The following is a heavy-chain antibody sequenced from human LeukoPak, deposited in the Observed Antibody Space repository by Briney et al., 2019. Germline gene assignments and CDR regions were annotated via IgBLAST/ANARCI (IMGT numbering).Heavy chain of an antibody. CDR3: ASMGAILYYFDY. V-gene: IGHV4-59*01. Sequence: SETLSLTCTVSGGSINSYYWSWIRQPPGKGLEWIGYIYYSGSTNYNPSLKSRVTISVDTSKNQFSLKLSSVTAADTAVYYCASMGAILYYFDYWGQGTLVTVSS. CDR1: GGSINSYY. D-gene: IGHD1-26*01. J-gene: IGHJ4*02. CDR2: IYYSGST.